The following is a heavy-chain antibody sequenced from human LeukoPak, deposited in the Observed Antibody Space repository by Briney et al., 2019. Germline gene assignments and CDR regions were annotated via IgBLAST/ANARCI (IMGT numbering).Heavy chain of an antibody. D-gene: IGHD6-13*01. CDR1: GFTFSSYA. J-gene: IGHJ4*02. CDR2: LNWNGGST. CDR3: ARDLEAAGLDY. Sequence: GGSLRLSCAASGFTFSSYAMSRVRQAPGKGLEWVSGLNWNGGSTGYADSVKGRFTISRDNAKKSLYLQMNSLRAEDTAVYYCARDLEAAGLDYWGQGTLVTVSS. V-gene: IGHV3-20*04.